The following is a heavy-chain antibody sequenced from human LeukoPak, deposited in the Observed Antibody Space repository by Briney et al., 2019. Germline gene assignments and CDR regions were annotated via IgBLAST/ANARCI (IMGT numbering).Heavy chain of an antibody. CDR2: INNDGSST. D-gene: IGHD4-23*01. Sequence: GGSLRLSCAASGFTFSSYWMHWVRQAPGKGLVWVSRINNDGSSTSYADYVKGRFTISRDNAKNTLYLQMNNLRAEDTAVYYCSSGNSHAFDIWGQGTMVTVSS. CDR1: GFTFSSYW. V-gene: IGHV3-74*01. CDR3: SSGNSHAFDI. J-gene: IGHJ3*02.